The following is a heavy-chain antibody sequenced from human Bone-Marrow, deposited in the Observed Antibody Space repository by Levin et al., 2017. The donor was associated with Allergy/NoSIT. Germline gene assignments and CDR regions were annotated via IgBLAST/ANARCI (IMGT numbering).Heavy chain of an antibody. CDR2: LYSDDNT. V-gene: IGHV3-66*01. D-gene: IGHD2-21*01. Sequence: LSLTCAASGFTVRGPYISWVRQAPAKGLEWISLLYSDDNTYYTDSVKGRFTISRDSSKNTLYLQMNSLRAEDTAVYYCAIAGIRSPSNDAFDIWGLGTVVSVSS. CDR1: GFTVRGPY. CDR3: AIAGIRSPSNDAFDI. J-gene: IGHJ3*02.